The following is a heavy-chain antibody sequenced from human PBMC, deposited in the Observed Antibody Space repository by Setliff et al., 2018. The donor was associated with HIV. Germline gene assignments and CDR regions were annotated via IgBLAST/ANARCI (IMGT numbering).Heavy chain of an antibody. CDR1: GGSINNYY. J-gene: IGHJ3*01. CDR3: ARAPPGIQNDAFDV. V-gene: IGHV4-59*01. Sequence: SETLSLTCSVSGGSINNYYWSWIRQPPGKGLEWIGQIHYSGTTKYSPSLKSRVTISVDTSNDEFSLKLTSVSEADTAVYYCARAPPGIQNDAFDVWGQGTMVTVSS. CDR2: IHYSGTT.